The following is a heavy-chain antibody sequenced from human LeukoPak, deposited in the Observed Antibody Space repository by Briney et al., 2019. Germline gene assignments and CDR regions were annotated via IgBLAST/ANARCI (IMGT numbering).Heavy chain of an antibody. D-gene: IGHD1-26*01. CDR3: AKGGIVGAIDY. CDR2: ISSSSSYI. CDR1: GFTFSIYS. J-gene: IGHJ4*02. V-gene: IGHV3-21*01. Sequence: GGSLRLSCAASGFTFSIYSINWVRQAPGKGLEWVSSISSSSSYIYYADSVKGRFTISRDNAKNSLYLQMNSLRAEDTAVYYCAKGGIVGAIDYWGQGTLVTVSS.